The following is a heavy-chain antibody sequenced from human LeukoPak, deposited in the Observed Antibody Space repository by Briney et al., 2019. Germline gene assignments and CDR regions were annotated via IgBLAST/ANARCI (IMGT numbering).Heavy chain of an antibody. Sequence: SETLSLTCTVSGDSISSSSSYWGWIRQPPGEGLEWIGSIYYSGSTYYNTSLKSRVTISVDTSKNQFSLKLSSVTAADTAVYYCARGSTSSAWGQGTLVTVSS. CDR1: GDSISSSSSY. V-gene: IGHV4-39*07. J-gene: IGHJ5*02. D-gene: IGHD2-2*01. CDR2: IYYSGST. CDR3: ARGSTSSA.